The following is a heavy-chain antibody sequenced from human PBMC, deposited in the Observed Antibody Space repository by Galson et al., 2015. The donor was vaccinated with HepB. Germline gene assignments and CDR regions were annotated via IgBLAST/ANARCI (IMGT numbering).Heavy chain of an antibody. V-gene: IGHV3-21*01. CDR3: ARELPKSWSFRVHSHVDHAFVL. D-gene: IGHD1-1*01. CDR1: GFTFSTYN. J-gene: IGHJ3*01. Sequence: SLRLSCAASGFTFSTYNMNWVRLVPGKGLEWISSISGSSDTIYFADSVRGRFTISRDNAKNSLYLQMNSLRAEDTAVYYCARELPKSWSFRVHSHVDHAFVLWGQGTVVTVSS. CDR2: ISGSSDTI.